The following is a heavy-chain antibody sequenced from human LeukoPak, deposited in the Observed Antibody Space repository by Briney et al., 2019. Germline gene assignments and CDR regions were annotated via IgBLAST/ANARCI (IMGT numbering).Heavy chain of an antibody. Sequence: GESLQISCKRSRYSFTNYWIAWVRQMPGKGLEWMGIIYPGDSDIRYIPSFQGQVTISADKSINTAYLQWSSLKASDTAMYYCARSGDGYNRLDYWGQGTLVTVSS. D-gene: IGHD5-24*01. CDR2: IYPGDSDI. V-gene: IGHV5-51*01. CDR3: ARSGDGYNRLDY. J-gene: IGHJ4*02. CDR1: RYSFTNYW.